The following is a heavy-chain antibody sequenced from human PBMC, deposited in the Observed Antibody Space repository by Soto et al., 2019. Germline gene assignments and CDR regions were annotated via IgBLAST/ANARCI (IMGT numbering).Heavy chain of an antibody. CDR3: ARELYSYGRYFDF. D-gene: IGHD5-18*01. J-gene: IGHJ4*01. CDR2: IWYDGSNK. Sequence: GGSLRLSCAASGFTFSSYGMHWVRQAPGKGLEWVAVIWYDGSNKYYADSVEGRFTISRDNSKNTIFLQMSSLQTADTAFYYCARELYSYGRYFDFWGHGTPVTVSS. V-gene: IGHV3-30*19. CDR1: GFTFSSYG.